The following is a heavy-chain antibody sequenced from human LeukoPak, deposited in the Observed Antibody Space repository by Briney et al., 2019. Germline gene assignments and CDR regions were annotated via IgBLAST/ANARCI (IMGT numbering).Heavy chain of an antibody. CDR3: AREYNSSCYFDS. V-gene: IGHV4-34*01. J-gene: IGHJ4*02. Sequence: SETLSLTCAVYGGSFSGYYWSWIRQPPGKGLEWIGEINHSGSTNYNPSLKSRVTISVDTSKNQFSLKLSSVTAADTAVYYCAREYNSSCYFDSWGQGTLVTVSS. CDR1: GGSFSGYY. D-gene: IGHD6-13*01. CDR2: INHSGST.